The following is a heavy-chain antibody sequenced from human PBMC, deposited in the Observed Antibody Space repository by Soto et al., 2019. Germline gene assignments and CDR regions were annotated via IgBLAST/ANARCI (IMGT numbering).Heavy chain of an antibody. CDR1: GYTFSNSY. CDR3: ARGIFVVAEVTQGCYSDY. CDR2: ITPSGGST. Sequence: ASVKVSCRASGYTFSNSYMHWSRQVPGQGLEWMGTITPSGGSTSYAQKFQGRINLTRRTSTGTVYMEWRSLKAEDTALYYCARGIFVVAEVTQGCYSDYWGRGSRFTVAS. V-gene: IGHV1-46*01. D-gene: IGHD2-15*01. J-gene: IGHJ4*02.